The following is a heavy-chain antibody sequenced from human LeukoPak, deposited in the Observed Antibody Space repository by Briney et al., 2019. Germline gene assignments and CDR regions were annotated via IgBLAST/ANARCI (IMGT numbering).Heavy chain of an antibody. J-gene: IGHJ4*02. D-gene: IGHD3-9*01. V-gene: IGHV3-73*01. CDR2: IGRQGDSDAT. CDR1: GLTFSGSG. Sequence: GGSLRLSCAASGLTFSGSGIHWVRQASGKGLEWLGRIGRQGDSDATRYAASLKGKFTVSRVDSRNTAYLQMNSLRTEDTAVYYCAGDYNFLTGLNYWGQGTLVTVSS. CDR3: AGDYNFLTGLNY.